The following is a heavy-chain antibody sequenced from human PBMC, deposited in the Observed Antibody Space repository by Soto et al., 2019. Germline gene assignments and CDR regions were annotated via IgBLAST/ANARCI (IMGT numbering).Heavy chain of an antibody. CDR1: GFTFSSYW. D-gene: IGHD6-6*01. V-gene: IGHV3-7*01. Sequence: GGSLRLSCAASGFTFSSYWMSWVRQAPGKGLEWVANIKQDGSEKYYVDSVKGRFTISRDNAKNSLYLQMNSLRAEDTAVYYCAREKGRIAARLGLDYWGQGTLVTVSS. J-gene: IGHJ4*02. CDR2: IKQDGSEK. CDR3: AREKGRIAARLGLDY.